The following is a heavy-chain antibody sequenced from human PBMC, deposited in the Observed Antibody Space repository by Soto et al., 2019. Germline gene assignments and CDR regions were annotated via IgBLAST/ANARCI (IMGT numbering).Heavy chain of an antibody. Sequence: GESLKISCKGSGYSFTSYWIGWVRQMPGKGLEWMGIIYPGDSDTRYSPSFQGQVTISADKSISTAYLQWSSLKASDTAMYYCARQSRQVVLRYFDPFDYWGQGTLVTVSS. CDR2: IYPGDSDT. D-gene: IGHD3-9*01. CDR1: GYSFTSYW. J-gene: IGHJ4*02. V-gene: IGHV5-51*01. CDR3: ARQSRQVVLRYFDPFDY.